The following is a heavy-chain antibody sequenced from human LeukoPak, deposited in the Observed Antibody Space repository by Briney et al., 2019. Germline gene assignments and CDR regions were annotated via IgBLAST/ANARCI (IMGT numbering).Heavy chain of an antibody. CDR1: GGSISSYY. J-gene: IGHJ6*02. CDR2: IYYSGST. Sequence: SETLSLTCTVSGGSISSYYWSWIRQPPGKGLEWIGYIYYSGSTNYNPSLKSRVTISVDTSKNQFSLKLSSVTAADTAVYYCARDRMVGIYSGYDSYYYYGMDVWGQGTTVTVSS. V-gene: IGHV4-59*01. D-gene: IGHD5-12*01. CDR3: ARDRMVGIYSGYDSYYYYGMDV.